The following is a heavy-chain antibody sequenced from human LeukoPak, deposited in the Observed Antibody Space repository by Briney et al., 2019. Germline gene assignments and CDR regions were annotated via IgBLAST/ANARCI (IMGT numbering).Heavy chain of an antibody. Sequence: PGGSLRLSCAASGFTFSSYGMHWVRQAPGKGLEWVAVIWYDGSNKHYADSVKGRFTISRDNSKNTLYLQMNSLRAEDTAVYYCAKDPYLHDSSGYYPAGYFQHWGQGTLVTVSS. CDR3: AKDPYLHDSSGYYPAGYFQH. CDR2: IWYDGSNK. CDR1: GFTFSSYG. D-gene: IGHD3-22*01. V-gene: IGHV3-33*06. J-gene: IGHJ1*01.